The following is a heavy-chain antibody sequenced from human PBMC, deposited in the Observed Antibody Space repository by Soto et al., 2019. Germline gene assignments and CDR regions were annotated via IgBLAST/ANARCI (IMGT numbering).Heavy chain of an antibody. V-gene: IGHV3-48*02. Sequence: EVQLVESGGGLVQPGGSLRLSCAASGFTFSSYSMNWVRQAPGKGLEWVSYISRSSSTTYYADSVKGPFTISRDNAKNSLYLQMNSLRDEDTAVYYCARDSDYYDSSGYYPEYFQHWGQGTLVTVSS. CDR2: ISRSSSTT. CDR1: GFTFSSYS. D-gene: IGHD3-22*01. J-gene: IGHJ1*01. CDR3: ARDSDYYDSSGYYPEYFQH.